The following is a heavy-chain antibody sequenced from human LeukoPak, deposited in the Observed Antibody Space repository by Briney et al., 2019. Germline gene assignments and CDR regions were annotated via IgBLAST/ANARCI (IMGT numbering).Heavy chain of an antibody. CDR3: VRDRPYYDILAGYYMASDYFDY. Sequence: VASVKVSCKSSGYTFTDYGITWVRQAPGQGLEWMGWLSAYNADTTYAQSFQGRVTMTTDTFMNTAYMELRSLRFDDTAVYYCVRDRPYYDILAGYYMASDYFDYWGQGTLVTVSS. D-gene: IGHD3-9*01. CDR2: LSAYNADT. CDR1: GYTFTDYG. V-gene: IGHV1-18*01. J-gene: IGHJ4*02.